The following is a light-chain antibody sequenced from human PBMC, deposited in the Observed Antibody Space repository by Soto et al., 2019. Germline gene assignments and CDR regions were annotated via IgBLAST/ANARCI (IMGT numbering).Light chain of an antibody. J-gene: IGLJ1*01. CDR2: TSN. V-gene: IGLV1-44*01. CDR1: SSNIGRNT. Sequence: QPVLTQPPSVSGTPGQRVTISCSGSSSNIGRNTVNWYQQLPGTAPTLLIYTSNQRPSGVPDRFSGSKTGTSASLAISGLQSEDEDDYYCAAWDDSMNGYVFGTGTKLTVL. CDR3: AAWDDSMNGYV.